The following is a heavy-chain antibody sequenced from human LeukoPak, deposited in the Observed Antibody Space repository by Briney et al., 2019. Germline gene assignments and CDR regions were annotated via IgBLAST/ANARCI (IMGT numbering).Heavy chain of an antibody. V-gene: IGHV3-21*01. CDR2: IDLDSSHI. J-gene: IGHJ4*02. CDR1: GFTFSTSA. D-gene: IGHD3-9*01. Sequence: PGGSLRLSCAASGFTFSTSAMNWVRQVPGKGLEWVSSIDLDSSHIYYAASVRGRFTISRDNARNSVYLQMNSLRVEGTAVYYCARDPLRYLRVGHYDYWGQGTLVAVSS. CDR3: ARDPLRYLRVGHYDY.